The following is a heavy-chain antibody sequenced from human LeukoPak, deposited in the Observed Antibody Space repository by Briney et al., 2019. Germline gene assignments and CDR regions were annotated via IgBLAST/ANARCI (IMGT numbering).Heavy chain of an antibody. V-gene: IGHV1-2*02. CDR2: INPNSGGT. J-gene: IGHJ4*02. CDR3: ARDPVEMATTEFDY. Sequence: ASVKVSCKASGYTFTGYYMHWVRQAPGQGLEWMGWINPNSGGTNYAQKFQGRVTMTRDTSISTAYMELSRLGSDDTAVYYCARDPVEMATTEFDYWGQGTLVTVSS. CDR1: GYTFTGYY. D-gene: IGHD5-24*01.